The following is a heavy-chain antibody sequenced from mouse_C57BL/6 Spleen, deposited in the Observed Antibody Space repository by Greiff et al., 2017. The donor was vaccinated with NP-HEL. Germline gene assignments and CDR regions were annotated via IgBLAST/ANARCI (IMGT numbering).Heavy chain of an antibody. CDR3: ARTPRSYYFDY. CDR2: IHPNSGST. D-gene: IGHD1-1*01. V-gene: IGHV1-64*01. Sequence: QVHVKQPGAELVKPGASVKLSCKASGYTFTSYWMHWVKQRPGQGLEWIGMIHPNSGSTNYNEKFKSKATLTVDKSSSTAYMQLSSLTSEDSAVYYCARTPRSYYFDYWGQGTTLTVSS. J-gene: IGHJ2*01. CDR1: GYTFTSYW.